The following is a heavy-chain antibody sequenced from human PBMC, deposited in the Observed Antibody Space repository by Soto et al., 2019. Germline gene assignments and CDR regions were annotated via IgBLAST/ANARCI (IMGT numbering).Heavy chain of an antibody. CDR2: ISAYNGNT. Sequence: GASVKVSCKASGYTFTSYGISWVRQAPGQGLEWMGWISAYNGNTNYAQKLQGRVTMTTDTSTSTAYMELRSLRSDDTAVYYCARDGREQWPARGWFDPWGQGTLVTVSS. CDR1: GYTFTSYG. V-gene: IGHV1-18*01. J-gene: IGHJ5*02. D-gene: IGHD6-19*01. CDR3: ARDGREQWPARGWFDP.